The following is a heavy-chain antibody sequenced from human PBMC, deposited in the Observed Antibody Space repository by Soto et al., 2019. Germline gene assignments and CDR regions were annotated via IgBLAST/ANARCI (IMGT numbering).Heavy chain of an antibody. CDR1: GGSIGNFY. J-gene: IGHJ4*02. Sequence: PSETLSLTCTVSGGSIGNFYWSWIRQSPEKGLEWIGCIYYTGSTNYNPSLKSRVTISVDTSKNQFSLKLTSVTAADTAVYYCAREGGNYVIDYWGQGTLVTVSS. D-gene: IGHD1-7*01. V-gene: IGHV4-59*01. CDR2: IYYTGST. CDR3: AREGGNYVIDY.